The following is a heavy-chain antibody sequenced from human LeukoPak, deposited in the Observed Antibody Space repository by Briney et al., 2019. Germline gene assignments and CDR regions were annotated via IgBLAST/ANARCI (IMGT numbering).Heavy chain of an antibody. V-gene: IGHV3-21*01. CDR3: ARDLLDDFSLDY. Sequence: GGSLRLSCAASGFAFSTYSMNWVRQAPGRGLEWVSSISSSSSIIYYADSVKGRFTISRDNAKNSLFLRMSSLRADDTALYYCARDLLDDFSLDYWGQGTLVTVSS. J-gene: IGHJ4*02. CDR2: ISSSSSII. CDR1: GFAFSTYS. D-gene: IGHD3/OR15-3a*01.